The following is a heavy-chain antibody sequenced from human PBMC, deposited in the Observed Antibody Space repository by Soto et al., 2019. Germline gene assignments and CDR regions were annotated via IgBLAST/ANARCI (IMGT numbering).Heavy chain of an antibody. CDR2: INTDGSST. J-gene: IGHJ4*02. V-gene: IGHV3-74*01. D-gene: IGHD3-10*01. CDR3: ARHSSASGSYYKY. CDR1: GFTFSNYW. Sequence: PGGSLILSCAASGFTFSNYWMHWVRQAPGKGLVWVSRINTDGSSTTYADSVKGRFTIFRDNAKNTLYLQMNSLRAEDTAVYYCARHSSASGSYYKYWGQGTLVTVSS.